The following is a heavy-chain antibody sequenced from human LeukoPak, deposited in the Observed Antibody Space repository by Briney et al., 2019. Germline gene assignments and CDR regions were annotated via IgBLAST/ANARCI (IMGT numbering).Heavy chain of an antibody. D-gene: IGHD3-3*01. CDR1: GFTVSSNY. J-gene: IGHJ4*02. Sequence: PGGSLRLSCAASGFTVSSNYMSWVRQAPGKGLEWVSVIYSGGSTYYADSVKGRFTISRDNPKNTLYLQMSSLRAEDTAVYYCAKRDDFDAFDYWGQGTLVTVSS. CDR3: AKRDDFDAFDY. V-gene: IGHV3-53*05. CDR2: IYSGGST.